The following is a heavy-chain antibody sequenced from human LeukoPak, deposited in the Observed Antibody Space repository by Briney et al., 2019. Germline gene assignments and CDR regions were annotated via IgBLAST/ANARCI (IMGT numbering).Heavy chain of an antibody. J-gene: IGHJ4*02. D-gene: IGHD5-18*01. V-gene: IGHV1-2*02. CDR2: MKPNSGGI. CDR1: GYTLTDHH. Sequence: ASVKVSCKASGYTLTDHHMIWVRPAPGQGLEWMGWMKPNSGGINYAQEFQGRVTVTRDTSSSTAYMELRSLRADDTAIYYCARDPVDGYSHFDYWGQGTLVTVSS. CDR3: ARDPVDGYSHFDY.